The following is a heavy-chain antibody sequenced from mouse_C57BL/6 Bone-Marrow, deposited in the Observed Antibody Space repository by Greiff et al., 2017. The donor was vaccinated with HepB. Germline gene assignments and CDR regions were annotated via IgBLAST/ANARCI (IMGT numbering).Heavy chain of an antibody. CDR2: IYPRSGNT. J-gene: IGHJ2*01. D-gene: IGHD1-1*01. CDR3: ARSDYYGSSRDFDY. Sequence: QLQQSGAELARPGASVKLSCKASGYTFTSYGISWVKQRTGQGLEWIGEIYPRSGNTYYNEKFKGKATLTADKSSSTAYMELRSLTSEDSAVYFCARSDYYGSSRDFDYWGQGTTLTVSS. V-gene: IGHV1-81*01. CDR1: GYTFTSYG.